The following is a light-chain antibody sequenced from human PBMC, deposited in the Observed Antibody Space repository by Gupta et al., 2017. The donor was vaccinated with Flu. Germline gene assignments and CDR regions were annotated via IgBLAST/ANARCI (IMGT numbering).Light chain of an antibody. Sequence: DIQMTQSPSSLSASVGDRVTITCQASQDITNYLNWFQQKPGKAPELLIYDVTNLERGVPSRFSGSGSGTDFTLTISGLQPDDFATYYCQQYEDVPYTCGQGTKVEIK. CDR2: DVT. V-gene: IGKV1-33*01. CDR1: QDITNY. CDR3: QQYEDVPYT. J-gene: IGKJ2*01.